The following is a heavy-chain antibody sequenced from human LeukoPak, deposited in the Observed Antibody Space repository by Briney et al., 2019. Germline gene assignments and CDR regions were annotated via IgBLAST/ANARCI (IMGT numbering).Heavy chain of an antibody. CDR3: ARDLTISIGRNYYYYMDV. Sequence: SETLSLTCTVSGGSISSSSYYWGWIRQPPGKGLEWIGSIYYSGSTYYNPSLKSRVTISVDTSKNQFSLKLSSVTAADTAVYYCARDLTISIGRNYYYYMDVWGKGTTVTVSS. CDR1: GGSISSSSYY. D-gene: IGHD3-3*01. CDR2: IYYSGST. J-gene: IGHJ6*03. V-gene: IGHV4-39*07.